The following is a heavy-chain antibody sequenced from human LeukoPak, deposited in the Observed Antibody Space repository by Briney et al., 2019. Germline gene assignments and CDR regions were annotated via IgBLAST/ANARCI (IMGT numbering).Heavy chain of an antibody. Sequence: PGGSLRLSCAASGFTFSSYAMSWVRQAPGKGLEWVANIKQDGSEKYYVDSVKGRFTISRDNAKNSLYLQMNSLRAEDTAVYYCARANVVVPAAMHYYYYGMDVWGQGTTVTVSS. CDR2: IKQDGSEK. CDR3: ARANVVVPAAMHYYYYGMDV. J-gene: IGHJ6*02. D-gene: IGHD2-2*01. CDR1: GFTFSSYA. V-gene: IGHV3-7*03.